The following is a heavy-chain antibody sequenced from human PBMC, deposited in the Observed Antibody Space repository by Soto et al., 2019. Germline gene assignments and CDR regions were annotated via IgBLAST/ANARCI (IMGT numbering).Heavy chain of an antibody. V-gene: IGHV1-18*01. D-gene: IGHD3-22*01. CDR3: AREDYYDSSGYLPVRYYFGMDV. Sequence: GASVKVSCKASGYTFTNSGISWVRQAPGQGLEWMGWIGAYNGHTKYAQKLQGRVTMTTDTSTSTAYMELRSLKSDDTAVYYCAREDYYDSSGYLPVRYYFGMDVWGKGTTVTVS. CDR2: IGAYNGHT. J-gene: IGHJ6*04. CDR1: GYTFTNSG.